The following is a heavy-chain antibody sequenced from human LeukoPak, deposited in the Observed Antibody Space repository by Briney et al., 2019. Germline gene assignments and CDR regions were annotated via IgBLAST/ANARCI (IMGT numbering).Heavy chain of an antibody. CDR3: ARVQRGVAVALDY. Sequence: GGSLRLSCAASGFTFSSYEMNWVRQAPGKGLEWVSYISTTGSSIYYADSVKGRFTISRDNVKNLLYLQMNSLRAEDTAVYYCARVQRGVAVALDYWGQGTLATVSS. CDR1: GFTFSSYE. V-gene: IGHV3-48*03. CDR2: ISTTGSSI. D-gene: IGHD6-19*01. J-gene: IGHJ4*02.